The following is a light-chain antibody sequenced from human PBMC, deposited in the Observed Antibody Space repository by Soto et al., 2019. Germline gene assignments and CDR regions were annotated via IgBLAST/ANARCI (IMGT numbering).Light chain of an antibody. Sequence: PVLTQSPSASASLGASVKLTCTLSSGHSNYAIAWHQQQSEKGPRYLMKLNSDGSHSKGDGIPDRFSGSSSGAERYLTISSLQSEDEAYYYCQTWGSGIVVFGGGTKLTVL. CDR3: QTWGSGIVV. V-gene: IGLV4-69*01. CDR1: SGHSNYA. CDR2: LNSDGSH. J-gene: IGLJ2*01.